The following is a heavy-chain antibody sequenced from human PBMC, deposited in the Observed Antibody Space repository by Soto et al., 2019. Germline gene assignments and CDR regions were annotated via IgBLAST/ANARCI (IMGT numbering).Heavy chain of an antibody. CDR1: GFTFSSYA. CDR2: ISYDGSNK. D-gene: IGHD6-19*01. J-gene: IGHJ5*02. V-gene: IGHV3-30-3*01. CDR3: ARGWTVAGKVSWFDH. Sequence: GGSLRLSCAASGFTFSSYAMHWVRQAPGKGLEWVAVISYDGSNKYYADSVKGRFTISRDNSKNTLYLQMNSLRAEDTAVYYCARGWTVAGKVSWFDHWGQGTLVTVS.